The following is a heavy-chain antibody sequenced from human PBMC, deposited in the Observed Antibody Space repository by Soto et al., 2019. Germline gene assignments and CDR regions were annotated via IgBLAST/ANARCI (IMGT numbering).Heavy chain of an antibody. CDR3: AKDPEYYDSTDGY. Sequence: EVQLLESGGGLVQPGGSVRLSCAASGFTFSSYAMSWVRQAPGKGLEWVSAISGSGGSTYYADSVKGRFTISRDNSKNTLYLQMNSLRAEDTAVYYCAKDPEYYDSTDGYWGQGTLVTVSS. V-gene: IGHV3-23*01. CDR2: ISGSGGST. D-gene: IGHD3-22*01. J-gene: IGHJ4*02. CDR1: GFTFSSYA.